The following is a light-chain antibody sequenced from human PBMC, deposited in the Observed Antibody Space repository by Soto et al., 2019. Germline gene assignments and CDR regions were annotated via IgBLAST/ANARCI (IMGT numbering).Light chain of an antibody. CDR1: QTISSW. J-gene: IGKJ1*01. CDR2: KAS. CDR3: QQYKSYFRT. V-gene: IGKV1-5*03. Sequence: DLQMTQSPSTLSASVGDRVTITCRASQTISSWLAWYQQKPGKAPKLLIYKASTLKSGVPSRFSGSGSETEFTLTISSLLPDDFATYFCQQYKSYFRTFGQGTKVDIK.